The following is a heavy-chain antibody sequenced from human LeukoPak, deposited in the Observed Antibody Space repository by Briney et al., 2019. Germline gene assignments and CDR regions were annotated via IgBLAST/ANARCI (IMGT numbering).Heavy chain of an antibody. Sequence: GGSLRLSCAASGFTFSSYSMNWVRQAPGKGLEWVSVIYSGGSTYYADSVKGRFTISRDNSKNTLYLQMNSLRAEDTAVYYCAKHLGYCSSTSCYGGFDYWGQGTLVTVSS. D-gene: IGHD2-2*01. J-gene: IGHJ4*02. CDR2: IYSGGST. CDR3: AKHLGYCSSTSCYGGFDY. CDR1: GFTFSSYS. V-gene: IGHV3-66*04.